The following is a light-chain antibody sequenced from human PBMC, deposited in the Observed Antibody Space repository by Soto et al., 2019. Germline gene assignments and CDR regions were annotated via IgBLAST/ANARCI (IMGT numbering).Light chain of an antibody. CDR1: QGISSS. J-gene: IGKJ1*01. Sequence: IQLTQSPSSLSASVGDRVTITCRAGQGISSSLAWYQQKPGKSPNLLISPASTLQTEVPSRFSGSGSGTDFALTSSSLQPEDFSTYYWIQIDSYPRTFGQRTKVEIK. CDR3: IQIDSYPRT. V-gene: IGKV1-9*01. CDR2: PAS.